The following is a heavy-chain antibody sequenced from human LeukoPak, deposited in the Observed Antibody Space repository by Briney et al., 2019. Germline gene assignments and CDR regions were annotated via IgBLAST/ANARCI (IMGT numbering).Heavy chain of an antibody. D-gene: IGHD6-25*01. CDR3: ARESSESFDI. Sequence: GGSLRLSCAASGFTFTSHSMNWVRQAPGKGLEWVSSIGSRSTSIYYADSVKGRFTTSRDNAKNSLYLQMNSLRAEDTAVYYCARESSESFDIWGQGKMVTVSS. CDR2: IGSRSTSI. V-gene: IGHV3-21*01. CDR1: GFTFTSHS. J-gene: IGHJ3*02.